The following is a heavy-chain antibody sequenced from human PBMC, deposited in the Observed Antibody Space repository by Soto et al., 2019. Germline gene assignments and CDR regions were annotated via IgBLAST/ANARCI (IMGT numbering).Heavy chain of an antibody. V-gene: IGHV1-8*01. D-gene: IGHD6-19*01. J-gene: IGHJ4*02. CDR2: MNPNSGNT. CDR1: GYTFTSYD. Sequence: QVQLVQSWAEVKKPGSSVKVCCKASGYTFTSYDINWVRQATGQGLEWMGWMNPNSGNTGYAQKFQGRVTMTRNTSIRTPYMELSSLRSEDTAVYYCAREYSSGWSKDWGQGTLVTVSS. CDR3: AREYSSGWSKD.